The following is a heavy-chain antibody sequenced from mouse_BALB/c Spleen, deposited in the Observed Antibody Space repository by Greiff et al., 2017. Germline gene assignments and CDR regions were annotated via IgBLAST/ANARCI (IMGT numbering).Heavy chain of an antibody. CDR3: ARPYYRSWFAY. CDR1: GFTFTDYY. CDR2: IRNKANGYTT. Sequence: EVKLLESGGGLVQPGGSLRLSCATSGFTFTDYYMSWVRQPPGKALEWLGFIRNKANGYTTEYSASVKGRFTISRDNSQSILYLQMNTLRAEDSATYYCARPYYRSWFAYWGQGTLVTVSA. J-gene: IGHJ3*01. V-gene: IGHV7-3*02. D-gene: IGHD2-14*01.